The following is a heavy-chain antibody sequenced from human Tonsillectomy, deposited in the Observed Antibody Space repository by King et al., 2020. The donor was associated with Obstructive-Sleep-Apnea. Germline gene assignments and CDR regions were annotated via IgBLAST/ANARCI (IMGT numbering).Heavy chain of an antibody. Sequence: VQLVESGGGLVQPGGSLRLSCAASGFTFSSYDMHWVRQATGKGLEWVSAIGTAGDTYYPGSVKGRFTISTENAKNSLYLQMNSLRAGDTAVYYCARGDYGGNPNFDYWGQGTLVTVSS. CDR1: GFTFSSYD. J-gene: IGHJ4*02. D-gene: IGHD4-23*01. CDR3: ARGDYGGNPNFDY. CDR2: IGTAGDT. V-gene: IGHV3-13*04.